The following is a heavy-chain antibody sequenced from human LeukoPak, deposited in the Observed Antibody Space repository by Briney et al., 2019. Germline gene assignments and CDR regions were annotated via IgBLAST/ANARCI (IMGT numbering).Heavy chain of an antibody. Sequence: SETLSLTCTVSGGSINSYFWSWIRQPPGKGLVWIGYIYYSGSTDYYPSLKSRVTISVDTSKNQFSLKLSSVTAADTAVYYCARKSSSGWYFDHWGQGTLVTVSS. CDR3: ARKSSSGWYFDH. V-gene: IGHV4-59*01. J-gene: IGHJ4*02. CDR1: GGSINSYF. D-gene: IGHD6-19*01. CDR2: IYYSGST.